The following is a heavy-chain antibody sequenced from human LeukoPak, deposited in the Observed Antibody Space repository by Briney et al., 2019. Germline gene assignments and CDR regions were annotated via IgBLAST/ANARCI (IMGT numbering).Heavy chain of an antibody. CDR2: ISYDGKNE. J-gene: IGHJ6*02. D-gene: IGHD2-2*01. CDR1: GFTFSYYA. V-gene: IGHV3-30*04. CDR3: ARGRFCSSSTCSWPTYYYYYGMDV. Sequence: GRSLRLSCAASGFTFSYYAMHWVRQAPGKGLEWVAVISYDGKNEYYADSVKGRFTIFRDDSENTLFLQMHSLTAEDTAIYYCARGRFCSSSTCSWPTYYYYYGMDVWGQGTTVTVSS.